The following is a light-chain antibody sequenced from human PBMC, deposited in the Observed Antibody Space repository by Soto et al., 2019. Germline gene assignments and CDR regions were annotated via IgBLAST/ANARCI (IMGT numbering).Light chain of an antibody. Sequence: EILLTQSPATLSLSPGERATLSCRASQSVGDYLAWYQQKPGQAPRLLIYGASSRATGIPDRFSGSGSGTDFTLTIRRLEPEDFAVYYCQQYHNLWTFGQGTKVDIK. CDR3: QQYHNLWT. CDR1: QSVGDY. V-gene: IGKV3-11*01. CDR2: GAS. J-gene: IGKJ1*01.